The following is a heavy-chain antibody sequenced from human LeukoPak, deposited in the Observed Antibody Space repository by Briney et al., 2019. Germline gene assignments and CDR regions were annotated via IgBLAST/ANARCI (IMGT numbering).Heavy chain of an antibody. CDR3: ARDRRGYYDSGSYYPLI. V-gene: IGHV1-2*02. J-gene: IGHJ4*02. Sequence: ASVKVSCKASGYRFTGYYIHWARQAPGQGLEWMGWINPNSGGTNYAQKFQGRVTMTRDTSVSTAYMEVSRLRSDDTAVYFCARDRRGYYDSGSYYPLIWGQGTLVTVSP. D-gene: IGHD3-10*01. CDR1: GYRFTGYY. CDR2: INPNSGGT.